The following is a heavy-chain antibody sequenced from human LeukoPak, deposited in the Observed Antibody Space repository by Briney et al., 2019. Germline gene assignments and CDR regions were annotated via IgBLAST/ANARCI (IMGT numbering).Heavy chain of an antibody. V-gene: IGHV1-2*02. CDR1: GYTFTGYY. J-gene: IGHJ4*02. Sequence: ASVRVSSTASGYTFTGYYMHWVRHAPGQGREWMGWINPNSGGTNYAQRFQGRVTMTRDTSISTAYMELSRLRSDDTAVYYCARDLRVGATVDYWGQGTLVTVSS. CDR3: ARDLRVGATVDY. CDR2: INPNSGGT. D-gene: IGHD1-26*01.